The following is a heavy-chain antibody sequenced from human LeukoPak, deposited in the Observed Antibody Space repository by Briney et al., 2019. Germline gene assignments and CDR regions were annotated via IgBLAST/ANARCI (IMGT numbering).Heavy chain of an antibody. D-gene: IGHD5-18*01. CDR3: AKGGNTYYFDY. CDR2: ISYDGSNK. CDR1: GFTFSSYG. V-gene: IGHV3-30*18. J-gene: IGHJ4*02. Sequence: GGSLRLSCAASGFTFSSYGMPWVRQAPGKGLEWVAVISYDGSNKYYGDSVEGRFTISRDNSKNTLYLQMNSLRAEDTAVYYCAKGGNTYYFDYWGQGTLVTVSS.